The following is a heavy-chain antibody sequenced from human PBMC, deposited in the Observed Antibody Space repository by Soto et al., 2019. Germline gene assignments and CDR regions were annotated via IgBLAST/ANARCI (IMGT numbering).Heavy chain of an antibody. V-gene: IGHV4-31*03. Sequence: QVQLQESGPGLVKPSQTLSLTCTVSGGSINNGGYYWSWIRQHPGKVLEWIAYISYSGSTYNNPALKSRVTISVDTSKNQFSRKLSSVTAAATAVYDCARDLRGGSYGMDVWGQGTTVTVSS. CDR3: ARDLRGGSYGMDV. D-gene: IGHD3-10*01. CDR1: GGSINNGGYY. CDR2: ISYSGST. J-gene: IGHJ6*02.